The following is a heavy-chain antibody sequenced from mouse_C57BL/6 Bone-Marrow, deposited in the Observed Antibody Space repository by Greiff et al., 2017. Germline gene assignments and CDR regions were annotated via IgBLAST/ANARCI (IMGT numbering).Heavy chain of an antibody. D-gene: IGHD2-3*01. V-gene: IGHV1-69*01. Sequence: QVQLQQPGAELVMPGASVKLSCKASGYTFTSYWMHWVKQRPGQGLEWIGEIDPSDSYTNYNQKFKGKSTLTVAQSSSTAYLLLSSLTSEDSAVDYCARGWDGYPYAMDYWGQGTSVTVSS. CDR2: IDPSDSYT. CDR1: GYTFTSYW. CDR3: ARGWDGYPYAMDY. J-gene: IGHJ4*01.